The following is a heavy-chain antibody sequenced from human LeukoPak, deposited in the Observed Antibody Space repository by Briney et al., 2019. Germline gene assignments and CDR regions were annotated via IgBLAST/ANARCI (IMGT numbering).Heavy chain of an antibody. D-gene: IGHD6-19*01. J-gene: IGHJ6*02. Sequence: SETLPPTCGVSGGSISGYYWSWIRQPPGKGLEWIGEINHSGSTNYNPSLKSRVTISVDTSKNQFSLKLSSVTAADTAVYYCARGYLGLRGWPYYYYYGMDVWGQGTTVTVSS. V-gene: IGHV4-34*01. CDR3: ARGYLGLRGWPYYYYYGMDV. CDR1: GGSISGYY. CDR2: INHSGST.